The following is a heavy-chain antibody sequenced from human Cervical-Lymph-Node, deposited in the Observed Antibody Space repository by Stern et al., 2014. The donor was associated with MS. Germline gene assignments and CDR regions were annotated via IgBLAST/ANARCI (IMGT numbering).Heavy chain of an antibody. D-gene: IGHD2-15*01. CDR2: ISAKNGDR. J-gene: IGHJ6*02. Sequence: QVQLVQSGAEVKKPGASVKVSCKASGYTFSNYGVTWVRQVPGQGLEWLGWISAKNGDRIYAQSLQGRVTLTTDTSTSIAYLEVRSLRSDDTAVFYCARAGTYSRGGSYYYYGMDVWGQGTTVIVSS. CDR3: ARAGTYSRGGSYYYYGMDV. V-gene: IGHV1-18*01. CDR1: GYTFSNYG.